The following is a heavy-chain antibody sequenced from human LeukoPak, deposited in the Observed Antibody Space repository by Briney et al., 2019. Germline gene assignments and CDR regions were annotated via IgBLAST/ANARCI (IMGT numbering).Heavy chain of an antibody. J-gene: IGHJ4*02. CDR3: ARAYSSSWYPVDY. CDR2: ISSSSSYI. CDR1: GFTFSSYS. D-gene: IGHD6-13*01. Sequence: WGSLRLSCAASGFTFSSYSMNWVRQAPGKGLEWVSSISSSSSYIYYADSVKGRFTISRDNAKNSLYLQMNSLRAEDTAVYYCARAYSSSWYPVDYWGQGTLVTVSS. V-gene: IGHV3-21*01.